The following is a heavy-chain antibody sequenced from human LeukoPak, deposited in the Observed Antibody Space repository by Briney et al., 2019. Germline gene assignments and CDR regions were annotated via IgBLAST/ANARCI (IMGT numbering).Heavy chain of an antibody. V-gene: IGHV3-23*01. J-gene: IGHJ3*02. CDR3: ARDLEWSRHDAFDI. CDR2: ISNSGDAT. CDR1: GFIFSNYA. Sequence: PGGSLRLSCAGSGFIFSNYAMSWVRQAPGQGLEWVSTISNSGDATFYADAVKGRFTISRDNSKNTLYLQMNSLRAEDTAVYYCARDLEWSRHDAFDIWGQGTMVTVSS. D-gene: IGHD3-3*01.